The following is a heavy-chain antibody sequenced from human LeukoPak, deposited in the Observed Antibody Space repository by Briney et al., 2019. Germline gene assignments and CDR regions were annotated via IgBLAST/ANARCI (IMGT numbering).Heavy chain of an antibody. V-gene: IGHV3-33*01. D-gene: IGHD6-19*01. Sequence: PGRSLRLSCAASGFTFSNYGMHWVRQAPGKGLEWVAVIWYDGSNKYYADSVKGRFTISRDNSKNTLYLQMNSLRAEDTAVYYCAREGILRGWYDYWGQGTLVTVSS. CDR2: IWYDGSNK. CDR3: AREGILRGWYDY. CDR1: GFTFSNYG. J-gene: IGHJ4*02.